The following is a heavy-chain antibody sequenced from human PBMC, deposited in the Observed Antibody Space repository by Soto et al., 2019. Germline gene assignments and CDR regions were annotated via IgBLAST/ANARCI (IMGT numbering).Heavy chain of an antibody. Sequence: PSETLSLTCTVSGGSISSYYWSWIRQPPGKGLDWIGYIYYSGSTNYNPSLKSRVTISVDTSKNQFSLKLSSVTAADTAVYYCARHASVLRFLEWLPGLGFDPWGQGTLVTVSS. D-gene: IGHD3-3*01. J-gene: IGHJ5*02. V-gene: IGHV4-59*08. CDR1: GGSISSYY. CDR3: ARHASVLRFLEWLPGLGFDP. CDR2: IYYSGST.